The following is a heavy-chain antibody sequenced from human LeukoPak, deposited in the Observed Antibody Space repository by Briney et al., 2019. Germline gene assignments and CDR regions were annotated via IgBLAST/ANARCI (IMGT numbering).Heavy chain of an antibody. CDR1: GYSFTSYW. CDR3: ARQGLDSSGYYPGTFDI. D-gene: IGHD3-22*01. Sequence: GESLKISCKASGYSFTSYWISWVRQMPGKGLECMGRIDPSDSYTNYSPSFQGHVTISADKSISTAYLQWSSLKASDTAMYYCARQGLDSSGYYPGTFDIWGQGTMVTVSS. CDR2: IDPSDSYT. V-gene: IGHV5-10-1*01. J-gene: IGHJ3*02.